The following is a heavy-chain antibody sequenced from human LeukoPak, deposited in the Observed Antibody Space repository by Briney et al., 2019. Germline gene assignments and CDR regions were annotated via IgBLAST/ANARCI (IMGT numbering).Heavy chain of an antibody. CDR3: AKGNYGDYPLYFDY. J-gene: IGHJ4*02. V-gene: IGHV3-30*18. Sequence: GRSLRLSYAASGFTFSSYGMHWVRQAPGKGLEWVAVISYDGSNKYYADSVKGRFTISRDNSKNTLYLQMNSLRAEDTAVYYCAKGNYGDYPLYFDYWGQGTLVTVSS. CDR1: GFTFSSYG. CDR2: ISYDGSNK. D-gene: IGHD4-17*01.